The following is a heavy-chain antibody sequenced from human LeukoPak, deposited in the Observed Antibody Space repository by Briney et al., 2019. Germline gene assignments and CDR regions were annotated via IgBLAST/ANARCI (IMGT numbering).Heavy chain of an antibody. J-gene: IGHJ6*02. V-gene: IGHV4-59*08. Sequence: SETLSLTCTVSGGSISSYYWSWIRQPPGKGLEWIGYIYYSGSTNYNPSLKSRVTISVDTSKNQFSLKLSSVTAADTAVYYCARHDFDWPNYYYYGMDVWGQGTTVTVSS. CDR2: IYYSGST. CDR3: ARHDFDWPNYYYYGMDV. D-gene: IGHD3-9*01. CDR1: GGSISSYY.